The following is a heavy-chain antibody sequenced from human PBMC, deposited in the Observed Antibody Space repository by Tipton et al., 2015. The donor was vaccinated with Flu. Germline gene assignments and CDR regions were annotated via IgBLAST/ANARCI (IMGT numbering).Heavy chain of an antibody. V-gene: IGHV4-59*01. D-gene: IGHD3-16*01. J-gene: IGHJ6*02. CDR3: ARARAPYYYYAMDV. CDR1: GGSITSYY. CDR2: IYYGGST. Sequence: TLSLTRTVSGGSITSYYWGWIRQPPGKGLEWIGYIYYGGSTNYNPSLKSRLTISVDSSKNQFSLKLTSVTAADTAVYYCARARAPYYYYAMDVWGQGP.